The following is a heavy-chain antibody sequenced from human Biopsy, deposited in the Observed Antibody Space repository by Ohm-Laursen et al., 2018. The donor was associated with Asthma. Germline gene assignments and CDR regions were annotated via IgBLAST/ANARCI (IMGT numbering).Heavy chain of an antibody. CDR1: GYNFISFA. J-gene: IGHJ3*01. V-gene: IGHV1-3*04. D-gene: IGHD3-9*01. CDR2: VNTGNGDT. CDR3: ARTYYDFLTGQVNDAFDL. Sequence: ASVKVSCKASGYNFISFAIHWVRQAPGQRLEWMGWVNTGNGDTKYSQKFQGRVTITRDTSASTAYMELRSLRSEDTAMYYCARTYYDFLTGQVNDAFDLWGQGTMVTVSS.